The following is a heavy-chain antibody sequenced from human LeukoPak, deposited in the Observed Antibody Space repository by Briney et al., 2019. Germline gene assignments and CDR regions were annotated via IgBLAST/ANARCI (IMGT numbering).Heavy chain of an antibody. Sequence: KTSETLSLTCTVSGGYISSYYWSWIRQPPGKGLEWIGYIYYSGSTNYNPSLKSRVTISVDTSKNQFSLKLSSVTAADTAVYYCARGPGRAYFQRWGQGTLVTVSS. D-gene: IGHD2-15*01. CDR2: IYYSGST. J-gene: IGHJ1*01. CDR3: ARGPGRAYFQR. CDR1: GGYISSYY. V-gene: IGHV4-59*01.